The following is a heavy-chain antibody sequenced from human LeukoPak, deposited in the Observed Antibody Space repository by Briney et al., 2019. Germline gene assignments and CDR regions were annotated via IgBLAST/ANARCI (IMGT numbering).Heavy chain of an antibody. Sequence: SETLSLTCTVSGGSISSSSDYWGWIRQPPGKGLEWIGSIYYSGSTYYNPSLKSRVTISVDTSKNQFSLRLSSVTAADTAVYYCARRSTAPIAGTGVNWFDPWGQGTLVTVSS. CDR1: GGSISSSSDY. J-gene: IGHJ5*02. CDR3: ARRSTAPIAGTGVNWFDP. V-gene: IGHV4-39*01. D-gene: IGHD6-13*01. CDR2: IYYSGST.